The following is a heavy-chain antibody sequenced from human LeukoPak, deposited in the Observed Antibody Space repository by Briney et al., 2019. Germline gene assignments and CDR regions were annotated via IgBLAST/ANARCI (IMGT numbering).Heavy chain of an antibody. V-gene: IGHV4-59*12. CDR3: ARDGKLTSFPLDY. CDR2: IHYSGST. J-gene: IGHJ4*02. CDR1: GDSISNYY. Sequence: SETLSLTCTVSGDSISNYYWSWFRQPPGKGLEWIAYIHYSGSTNYNPSLKSRVTISLDAYKSQYSLRISSVTAADTAVYYCARDGKLTSFPLDYWGQGTLVTVSS. D-gene: IGHD2-21*01.